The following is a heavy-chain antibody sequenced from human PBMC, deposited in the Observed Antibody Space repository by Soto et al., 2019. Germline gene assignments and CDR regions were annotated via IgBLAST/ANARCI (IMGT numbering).Heavy chain of an antibody. D-gene: IGHD3-16*02. J-gene: IGHJ1*01. V-gene: IGHV3-23*01. CDR1: GFTFRSYA. CDR2: ISGSGGST. CDR3: AKDLLMITFGGVIVPSFQH. Sequence: PGGSLRLSCAASGFTFRSYAMSWVRQAPGKGLEWVSAISGSGGSTYYADSVKGRFTISRDNSKNTLYLQMNSLRAEDTAVYYCAKDLLMITFGGVIVPSFQHWGQGTLVTVSS.